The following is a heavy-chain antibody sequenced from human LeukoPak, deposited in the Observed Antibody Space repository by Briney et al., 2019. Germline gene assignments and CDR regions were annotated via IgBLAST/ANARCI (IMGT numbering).Heavy chain of an antibody. J-gene: IGHJ4*02. CDR3: ARDLLREAVAGTGVDY. Sequence: GASVTVSCKASGYTFTSYGISWVRQAPGQGLGWMGWISAYNGNTNYAQKLQGRVTMTTDTSTSTAYMELRSLRSDDTAVYYCARDLLREAVAGTGVDYWGQGTLVTVSS. CDR2: ISAYNGNT. V-gene: IGHV1-18*01. CDR1: GYTFTSYG. D-gene: IGHD6-19*01.